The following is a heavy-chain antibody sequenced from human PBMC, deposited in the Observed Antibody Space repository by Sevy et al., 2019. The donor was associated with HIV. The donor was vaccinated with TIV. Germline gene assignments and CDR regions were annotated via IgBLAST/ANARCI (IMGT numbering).Heavy chain of an antibody. CDR2: FDPEDGET. Sequence: ASVKVSCKVFGYTLSELSMHWVRQTPGKGLEWMGSFDPEDGETIYAQKFQGRVAMTEDTSTDTAYMELRSLRSEDMAVFYCAITKDYYDNSGYPFDYWCQGTLVTVSS. D-gene: IGHD3-22*01. J-gene: IGHJ4*02. CDR3: AITKDYYDNSGYPFDY. V-gene: IGHV1-24*01. CDR1: GYTLSELS.